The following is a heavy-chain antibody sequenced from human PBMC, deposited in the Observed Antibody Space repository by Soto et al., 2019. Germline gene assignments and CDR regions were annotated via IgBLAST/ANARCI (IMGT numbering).Heavy chain of an antibody. J-gene: IGHJ6*02. V-gene: IGHV1-69*01. CDR2: IIPIFGTA. CDR3: ARPTSVPAAQYYYYYGMDV. D-gene: IGHD2-2*01. Sequence: QVQLVQSGAEVKKPGSSVKVSCKASGGTFSSYAISWVRQAPGQGLEWMGGIIPIFGTANYAQKFQGRVTITADESTSTACMELSSLRSEDTAVYYCARPTSVPAAQYYYYYGMDVWGQGTTVTVSS. CDR1: GGTFSSYA.